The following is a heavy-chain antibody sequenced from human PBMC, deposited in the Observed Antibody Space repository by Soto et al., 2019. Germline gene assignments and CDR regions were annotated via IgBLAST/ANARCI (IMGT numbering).Heavy chain of an antibody. Sequence: SETLSLTCTVSGGSISSGDYYWSWIRQHPGKGLEWIGCVYYSGSTYSSPSLKSRVGISVDTSKNQFSLKVSSVTAADTAMYYCARDYCSGTTCYEFDYWGQGTQVTVSS. CDR2: VYYSGST. CDR1: GGSISSGDYY. D-gene: IGHD2-2*01. J-gene: IGHJ4*02. CDR3: ARDYCSGTTCYEFDY. V-gene: IGHV4-31*03.